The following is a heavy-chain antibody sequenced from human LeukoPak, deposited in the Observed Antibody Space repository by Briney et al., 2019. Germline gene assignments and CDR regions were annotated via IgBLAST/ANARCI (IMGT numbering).Heavy chain of an antibody. CDR3: ARGPRYSSSWHHYFDY. J-gene: IGHJ4*02. Sequence: SETLSLTRAVYGGSFSGYYWSWIRQPPGKGLEWIGEINHSGSTNYNPSLKSRVTISVDTSKNQFSLKLSSVTAADTAVYYCARGPRYSSSWHHYFDYWGQGTLVTVSS. CDR2: INHSGST. V-gene: IGHV4-34*01. D-gene: IGHD6-13*01. CDR1: GGSFSGYY.